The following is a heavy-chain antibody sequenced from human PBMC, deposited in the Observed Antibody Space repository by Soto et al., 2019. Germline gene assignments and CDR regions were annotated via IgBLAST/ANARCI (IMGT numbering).Heavy chain of an antibody. Sequence: QVQLVQSGAEVKKPGASVKVSCKASGYTFTNYYMHWVRQAPGQGLEWMGVINPNSGGTTYAQKFQGRVTLTRDTSTRRVYMELSSLRSEDTAVYYCARETVVVVHANPYDYHGMDVCCQGTTVTVSS. V-gene: IGHV1-46*01. CDR1: GYTFTNYY. J-gene: IGHJ6*02. CDR2: INPNSGGT. D-gene: IGHD2-15*01. CDR3: ARETVVVVHANPYDYHGMDV.